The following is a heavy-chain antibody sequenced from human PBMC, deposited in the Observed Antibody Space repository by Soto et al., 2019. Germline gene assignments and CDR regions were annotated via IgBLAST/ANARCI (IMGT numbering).Heavy chain of an antibody. Sequence: TSETLSLTCTVSGGSISSGDYYWSWIRQPPGKGLEWIGYIYYSGSTYYNPSLKSRVTISVDTSKNQFSLKLSSVTAADTAVYYCARTLRRISLCDYWGQGTLVTVSS. CDR1: GGSISSGDYY. CDR2: IYYSGST. CDR3: ARTLRRISLCDY. J-gene: IGHJ4*02. V-gene: IGHV4-30-4*01. D-gene: IGHD2-15*01.